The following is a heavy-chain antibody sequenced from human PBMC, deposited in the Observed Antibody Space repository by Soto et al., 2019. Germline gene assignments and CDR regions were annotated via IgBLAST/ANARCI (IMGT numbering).Heavy chain of an antibody. CDR3: ARVGFVSSWYQVRPDYYYYGMDV. CDR1: GFTFSSYA. D-gene: IGHD6-13*01. V-gene: IGHV3-30-3*01. J-gene: IGHJ6*02. CDR2: ISYDGSNK. Sequence: GGSLRLSCAASGFTFSSYAMHWVRQAPGKGLEWVAVISYDGSNKYYADSVKGRFPISRDNSKNTLYLQMNSLRAEDTAVYYCARVGFVSSWYQVRPDYYYYGMDVWSQGTTVTVSS.